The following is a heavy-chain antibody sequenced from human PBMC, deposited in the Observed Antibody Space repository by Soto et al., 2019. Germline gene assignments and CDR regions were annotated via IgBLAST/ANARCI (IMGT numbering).Heavy chain of an antibody. Sequence: SQILSLTCPVYGGSFSGYYWSCIREPLSKGLEWIGELYHSGCTNYNPSLTSRGTISVDTSKNQFSLKLSSVTAADTAVYYCARVVVVPASVNGKNYYYYYYMDVWGKGTTVTVSS. J-gene: IGHJ6*03. CDR1: GGSFSGYY. CDR2: LYHSGCT. CDR3: ARVVVVPASVNGKNYYYYYYMDV. V-gene: IGHV4-34*01. D-gene: IGHD2-2*01.